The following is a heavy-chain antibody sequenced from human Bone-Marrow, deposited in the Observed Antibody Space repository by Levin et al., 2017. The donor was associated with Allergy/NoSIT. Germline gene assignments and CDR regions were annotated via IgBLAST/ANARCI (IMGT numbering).Heavy chain of an antibody. Sequence: ASETLSLTCTVSGYSISSGYYWGWIRQPPGKGLEWIGSIYHSGSTYYNPSLKSRVTISVDTSKNQFSLKLSSVTAADTAVYYCARDGGSYYRDAFDIWGQGTMVTVSS. J-gene: IGHJ3*02. CDR2: IYHSGST. D-gene: IGHD1-26*01. CDR1: GYSISSGYY. V-gene: IGHV4-38-2*02. CDR3: ARDGGSYYRDAFDI.